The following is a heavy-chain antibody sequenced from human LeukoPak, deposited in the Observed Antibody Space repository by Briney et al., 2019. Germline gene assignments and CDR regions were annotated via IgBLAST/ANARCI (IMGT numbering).Heavy chain of an antibody. V-gene: IGHV1-2*02. CDR1: EYTFTGYY. D-gene: IGHD6-13*01. CDR2: INPNSGGT. CDR3: AREFGIAAAGTAFDY. Sequence: ASVKVSCKASEYTFTGYYMHWVRQAPGQGLEWMGWINPNSGGTNYAQKFQGRVTMTRDTSISTAYMELSRLRSDDTAVYYCAREFGIAAAGTAFDYWGQGTLVTVSS. J-gene: IGHJ4*02.